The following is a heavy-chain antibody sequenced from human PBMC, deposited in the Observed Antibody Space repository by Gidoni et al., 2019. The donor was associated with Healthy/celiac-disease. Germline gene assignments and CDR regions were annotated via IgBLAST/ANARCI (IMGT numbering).Heavy chain of an antibody. J-gene: IGHJ4*02. CDR2: IDPSDSDT. CDR3: ARRLRRYYYGSGSYGDFDY. Sequence: EVQLVQSGAEVKKPGESLRISCKGSGYSFTSYWISWVRQMPGKGLEWMGRIDPSDSDTNSSPSFQGHVTISADKSISTAYLQWSSLKASDTAMYYCARRLRRYYYGSGSYGDFDYWGQGTLVTVSS. CDR1: GYSFTSYW. D-gene: IGHD3-10*01. V-gene: IGHV5-10-1*01.